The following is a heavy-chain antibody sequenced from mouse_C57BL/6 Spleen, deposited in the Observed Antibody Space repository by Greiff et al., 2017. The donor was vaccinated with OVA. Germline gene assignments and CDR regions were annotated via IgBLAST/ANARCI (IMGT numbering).Heavy chain of an antibody. D-gene: IGHD1-1*01. V-gene: IGHV1-54*01. Sequence: QVQLQQSGAELVRPGTSVKVSCKASGYAFTNYLIEWVKQRPGQGLEWIGVINPGSGGTNYTEKFKGKATLTADKSSSTAYMQLSSLTSEDSAVYFCARSYGSSSFAYWGQGTLVTVSA. J-gene: IGHJ3*01. CDR1: GYAFTNYL. CDR3: ARSYGSSSFAY. CDR2: INPGSGGT.